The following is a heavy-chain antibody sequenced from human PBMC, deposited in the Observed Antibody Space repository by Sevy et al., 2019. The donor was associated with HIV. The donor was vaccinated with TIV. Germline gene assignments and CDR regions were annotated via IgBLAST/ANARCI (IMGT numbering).Heavy chain of an antibody. V-gene: IGHV4-59*01. Sequence: SETLSLTCTVYGGSISSYYWSWIRQPPGKGLEWIGYIYYSGSTNYNPSLKSQVTISVDTSKNQFSLKLSSVTAADTAVYYCARDMLGYCSSTSCYAEGYFDYWGQGTLVTVSS. CDR2: IYYSGST. D-gene: IGHD2-2*01. CDR1: GGSISSYY. CDR3: ARDMLGYCSSTSCYAEGYFDY. J-gene: IGHJ4*02.